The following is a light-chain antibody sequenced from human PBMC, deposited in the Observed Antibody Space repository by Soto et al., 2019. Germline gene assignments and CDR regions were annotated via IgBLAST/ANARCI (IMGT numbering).Light chain of an antibody. CDR3: QQYNSYSLT. CDR1: QSISSW. CDR2: DAS. Sequence: DIQMTQSPSTLSASVGDRVTITCRASQSISSWLAWYQQKPGKAPKLLIYDASSLVSGVPSRFRGSGAETEFTLTISSLQPDDFATYYCQQYNSYSLTFGGGTKVEIK. V-gene: IGKV1-5*01. J-gene: IGKJ4*01.